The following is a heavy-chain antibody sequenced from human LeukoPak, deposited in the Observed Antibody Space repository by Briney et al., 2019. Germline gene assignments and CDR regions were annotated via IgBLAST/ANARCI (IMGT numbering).Heavy chain of an antibody. D-gene: IGHD3-22*01. Sequence: PGGSLRLSCAASGFIFSNYAMSWVRQAPGKGLEWVANIKQDGSEKYYVDSVKGRFTISRDNAKNSLYLQMNSLRAEDTAVYYCARDQSYYYDSSGYYSDYWGQGTLVTVSS. CDR1: GFIFSNYA. CDR3: ARDQSYYYDSSGYYSDY. J-gene: IGHJ4*02. V-gene: IGHV3-7*01. CDR2: IKQDGSEK.